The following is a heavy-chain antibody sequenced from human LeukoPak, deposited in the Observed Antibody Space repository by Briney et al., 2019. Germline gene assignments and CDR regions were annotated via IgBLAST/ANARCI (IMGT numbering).Heavy chain of an antibody. J-gene: IGHJ3*02. Sequence: GGSLRLSCAASGFTFSSYALSWVRQAPGKGLEWVSAISGSGGSTYYADSVKGRFTISRDNSKTTLYPQMNSLRAEDTAVYYCAKDPVVGATSSAFDIWGQRTMVTVSS. CDR2: ISGSGGST. CDR3: AKDPVVGATSSAFDI. D-gene: IGHD1-26*01. CDR1: GFTFSSYA. V-gene: IGHV3-23*01.